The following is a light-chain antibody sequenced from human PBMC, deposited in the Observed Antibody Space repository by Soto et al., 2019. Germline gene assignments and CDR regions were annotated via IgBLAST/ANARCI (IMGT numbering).Light chain of an antibody. CDR3: QQYDNFPMRPRT. Sequence: DIVVTESPATVCVSPGERGTLSCRGSQSVSSVLAWYQHKAGEAPRLLISGESTRASGFPARFRGRGSGTEFTRTIGSLQSEDFAVDYCQQYDNFPMRPRTFGGGTKVDIK. CDR1: QSVSSV. CDR2: GES. J-gene: IGKJ4*01. V-gene: IGKV3-15*01.